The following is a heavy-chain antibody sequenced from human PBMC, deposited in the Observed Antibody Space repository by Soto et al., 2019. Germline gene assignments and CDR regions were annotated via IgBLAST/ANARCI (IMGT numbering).Heavy chain of an antibody. V-gene: IGHV4-31*03. J-gene: IGHJ6*02. CDR3: ARRRDTYYYYGMAV. CDR2: IYYSGST. Sequence: QVQLQESGPGLVKPSQTLSLTCTVSGGSISSGGYYWSWIRQHPGKGLEWIGYIYYSGSTYYNPSLKSRVTISVDTSKNQFSLKLTSMTAADTAVYYCARRRDTYYYYGMAVWGQGTTVTVSS. D-gene: IGHD5-18*01. CDR1: GGSISSGGYY.